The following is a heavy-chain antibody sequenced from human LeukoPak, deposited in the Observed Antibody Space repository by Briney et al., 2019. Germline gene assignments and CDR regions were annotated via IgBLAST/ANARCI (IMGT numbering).Heavy chain of an antibody. D-gene: IGHD6-19*01. J-gene: IGHJ4*02. Sequence: SETLSLTCTVSGGSISSYYWSWIRQPPGKGLEWIGYIYYSGSTNYNPSLKSRVTISVDTSKNQFSLKLSSVTAADTAVYYCARAVAVYSFDYWGQGTLVTVPS. CDR1: GGSISSYY. CDR2: IYYSGST. V-gene: IGHV4-59*01. CDR3: ARAVAVYSFDY.